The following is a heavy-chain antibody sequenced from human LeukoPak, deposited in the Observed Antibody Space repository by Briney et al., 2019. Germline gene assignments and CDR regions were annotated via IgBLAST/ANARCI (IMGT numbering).Heavy chain of an antibody. D-gene: IGHD3-3*01. V-gene: IGHV3-21*01. CDR2: ISSSSSYI. J-gene: IGHJ4*02. CDR1: GFTFSSYS. CDR3: ARGGSGYYDY. Sequence: GGSLRLSCAASGFTFSSYSMNWVRQAPGKGLEWVSSISSSSSYIYYADSVKGRFTISRDNAKNSPYLQMNSLRAEDTAVYYCARGGSGYYDYWGQGTLVTVSS.